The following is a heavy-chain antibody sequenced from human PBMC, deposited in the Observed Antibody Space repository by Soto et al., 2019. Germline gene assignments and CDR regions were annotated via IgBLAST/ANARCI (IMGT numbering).Heavy chain of an antibody. CDR3: AKDLGGTGEVY. Sequence: GGSLRLSCAASGFTFSSYAMSWVRQAPGKGLEWISAISGSGGSTYYADSVKGRFTISRDNSKNTLYLQMNSLRAEDPAVYYCAKDLGGTGEVYWGQGTLVTVSS. CDR1: GFTFSSYA. V-gene: IGHV3-23*01. D-gene: IGHD3-16*01. J-gene: IGHJ4*02. CDR2: ISGSGGST.